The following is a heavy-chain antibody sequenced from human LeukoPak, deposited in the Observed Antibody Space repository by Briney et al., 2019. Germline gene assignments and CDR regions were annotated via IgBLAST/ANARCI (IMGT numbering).Heavy chain of an antibody. V-gene: IGHV4-39*07. J-gene: IGHJ4*02. CDR3: ARDLGADPYYFDN. Sequence: SETLSLTCTVSGGSISSTIDYWGWIRQPPGKGLEWIGTIYYSGSAYYNPSLKSRGTISVDTSKNQFSLKLSSVTAADTAVYYCARDLGADPYYFDNWGQGTLVSVSS. CDR1: GGSISSTIDY. CDR2: IYYSGSA.